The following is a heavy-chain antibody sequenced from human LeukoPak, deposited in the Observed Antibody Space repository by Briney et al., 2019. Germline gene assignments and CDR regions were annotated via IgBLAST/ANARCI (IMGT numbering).Heavy chain of an antibody. CDR3: AREFLLGSMTTVTTSYFDY. V-gene: IGHV4-61*02. Sequence: SETLSLTCTVSGGSISSGSYYWSWIRQPAGKGLEWIGRIYTSGSTNYNPSLKSRVTISVDTSKNQFSLKLSSVTAADTAVYYCAREFLLGSMTTVTTSYFDYWGQGTLVTVSS. D-gene: IGHD4-11*01. CDR1: GGSISSGSYY. J-gene: IGHJ4*02. CDR2: IYTSGST.